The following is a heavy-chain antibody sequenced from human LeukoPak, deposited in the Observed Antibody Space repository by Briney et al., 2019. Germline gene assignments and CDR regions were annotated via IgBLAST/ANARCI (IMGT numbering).Heavy chain of an antibody. CDR1: GYTFTSYD. V-gene: IGHV1-8*01. Sequence: ASVKVSCKASGYTFTSYDINWVRQAPGQGLEWMGWMNPNSGNTGYAQKFQGRVTMTRNTSISTAYMELSSLRSEDTAVYYCARGATLTTEYYYYGMDVWGQGTTVTVSS. J-gene: IGHJ6*02. D-gene: IGHD4-11*01. CDR3: ARGATLTTEYYYYGMDV. CDR2: MNPNSGNT.